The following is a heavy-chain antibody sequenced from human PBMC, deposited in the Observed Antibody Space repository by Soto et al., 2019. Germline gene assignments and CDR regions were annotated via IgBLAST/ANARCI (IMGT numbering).Heavy chain of an antibody. CDR2: INHSAGT. J-gene: IGHJ5*02. CDR1: GGSFSDHY. V-gene: IGHV4-34*01. CDR3: AKNNWFDP. Sequence: SETLSLTCTIYGGSFSDHYWSWIRQPPGKGLEWIGEINHSAGTKYNPSLKSRVIISGDTSKNQFSLKLSSVTAADTAVYYCAKNNWFDPWGQGTLVTVSS.